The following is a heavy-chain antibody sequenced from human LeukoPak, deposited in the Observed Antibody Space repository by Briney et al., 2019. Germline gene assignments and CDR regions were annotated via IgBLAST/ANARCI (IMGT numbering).Heavy chain of an antibody. CDR2: ISGAGP. D-gene: IGHD3-10*02. Sequence: GGSLRLSCAASGFTFSNYALTWVRQAPGRGLEGVSSISGAGPYYADSVKGRFSISRDNYKNTLYLQMSSLRAADTAVYYCARDPSGNYVGGFVFQRWGQGTMVTVSS. CDR3: ARDPSGNYVGGFVFQR. CDR1: GFTFSNYA. V-gene: IGHV3-23*01. J-gene: IGHJ1*01.